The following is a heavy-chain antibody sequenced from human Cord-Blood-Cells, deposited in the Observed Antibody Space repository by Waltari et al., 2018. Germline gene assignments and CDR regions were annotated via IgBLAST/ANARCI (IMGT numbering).Heavy chain of an antibody. CDR3: ARYNWNDVFTLDP. Sequence: QVQLVQSGAEVKKPGSSVKVSCKASGGTFSSYAISWVRQAPGQGLEWMGGIIPIVGTANYAQKCQGRVTITADKSTSTAYMELSSLRAEDTAVYYCARYNWNDVFTLDPWGQGTLVTVSS. V-gene: IGHV1-69*06. D-gene: IGHD1-20*01. J-gene: IGHJ5*02. CDR2: IIPIVGTA. CDR1: GGTFSSYA.